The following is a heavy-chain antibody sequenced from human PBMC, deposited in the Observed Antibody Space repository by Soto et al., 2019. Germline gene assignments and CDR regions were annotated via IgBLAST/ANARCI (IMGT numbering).Heavy chain of an antibody. V-gene: IGHV3-53*01. J-gene: IGHJ3*02. CDR3: ARFLVPAATPPSGVRPNDAFDI. CDR2: IYSGGST. CDR1: GFTVSSNY. Sequence: GGSLRLSCAASGFTVSSNYMSWVRQAPGKGLEWVSVIYSGGSTYYADSVKGRFTISRDNSKNTLYLQMNSLRVEDTAVYYCARFLVPAATPPSGVRPNDAFDIWGQGTMVTVSS. D-gene: IGHD2-2*01.